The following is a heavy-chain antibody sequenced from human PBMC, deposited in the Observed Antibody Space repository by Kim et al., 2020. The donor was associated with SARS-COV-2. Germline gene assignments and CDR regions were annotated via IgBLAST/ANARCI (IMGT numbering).Heavy chain of an antibody. Sequence: NYAQKLQGRVTMTTDTSTSTAYMELRSLRSDDTAVYYCASRPLDMAFFDYWGQGTLVTVSS. V-gene: IGHV1-18*01. J-gene: IGHJ4*02. CDR3: ASRPLDMAFFDY.